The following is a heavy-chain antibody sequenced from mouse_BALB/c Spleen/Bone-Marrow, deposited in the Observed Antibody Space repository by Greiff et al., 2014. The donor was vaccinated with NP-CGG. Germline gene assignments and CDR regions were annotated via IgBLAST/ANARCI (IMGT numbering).Heavy chain of an antibody. Sequence: LEESGPELVKPGASVRISCKASGYTFTSYYIHWVKQRPGQGLEWIGWIYPGNVNTKYNEKYKGKATLTADKSSSTAYMQLSSLTSEDSAVYFCARYGSSYYFDYWGQGTTLTVPS. CDR3: ARYGSSYYFDY. D-gene: IGHD1-1*01. J-gene: IGHJ2*01. V-gene: IGHV1S56*01. CDR2: IYPGNVNT. CDR1: GYTFTSYY.